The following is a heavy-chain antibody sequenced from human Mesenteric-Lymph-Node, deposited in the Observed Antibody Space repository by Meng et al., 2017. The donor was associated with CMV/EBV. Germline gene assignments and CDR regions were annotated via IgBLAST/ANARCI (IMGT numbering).Heavy chain of an antibody. J-gene: IGHJ4*02. CDR1: GFTFSSSW. CDR2: IKCDGSEK. D-gene: IGHD3-10*01. CDR3: ARDGLYGFDY. Sequence: GGSLRLSCAASGFTFSSSWMHWVCQAPEKGLEWVADIKCDGSEKYYVDSVKGRLTISRDNAKNSLYLQVNSLRAEDMTVYYCARDGLYGFDYWGQGTLVTVSS. V-gene: IGHV3-52*01.